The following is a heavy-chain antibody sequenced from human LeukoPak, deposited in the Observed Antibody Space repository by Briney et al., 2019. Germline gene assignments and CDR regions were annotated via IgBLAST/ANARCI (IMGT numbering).Heavy chain of an antibody. CDR2: IWYDGSNK. J-gene: IGHJ4*02. V-gene: IGHV3-33*01. CDR3: VRDRAARHLDY. D-gene: IGHD6-6*01. Sequence: PGGSLRLSCAASGFTFSNHGMHWVRQAPGRGLEWVAVIWYDGSNKYYADSVKGRFTISRDNSKNTVYLQMNSLRAEDTAVYYCVRDRAARHLDYWGQGTLVTVSS. CDR1: GFTFSNHG.